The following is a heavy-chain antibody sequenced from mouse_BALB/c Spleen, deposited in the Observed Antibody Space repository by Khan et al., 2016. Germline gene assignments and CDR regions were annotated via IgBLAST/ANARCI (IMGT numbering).Heavy chain of an antibody. CDR2: ISCYNGAT. D-gene: IGHD1-1*01. CDR3: ARGDYDGNYAMDY. V-gene: IGHV1S34*01. Sequence: LVKTGASVKISRKASGYSFTGYYIHWVKQSHGKGLEWIGYISCYNGATNYNQKFRGKATFTVDTSSSTAYMQFNSLTSEDSAVYYCARGDYDGNYAMDYWGQGTSVTVSS. CDR1: GYSFTGYY. J-gene: IGHJ4*01.